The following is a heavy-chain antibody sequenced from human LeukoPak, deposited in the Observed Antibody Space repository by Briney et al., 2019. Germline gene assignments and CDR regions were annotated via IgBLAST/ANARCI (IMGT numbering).Heavy chain of an antibody. CDR1: GFTFSSYA. CDR2: ISYDGSNK. Sequence: GRSLRLSCAASGFTFSSYAMHWVRQAPGKGLEWVAVISYDGSNKYYADSVKGRFTISRDNSKNTLYLQMNSLRAEDTAVYYCARSLQMLIDYWGQGTLVTVSS. V-gene: IGHV3-30-3*01. D-gene: IGHD5-24*01. J-gene: IGHJ4*02. CDR3: ARSLQMLIDY.